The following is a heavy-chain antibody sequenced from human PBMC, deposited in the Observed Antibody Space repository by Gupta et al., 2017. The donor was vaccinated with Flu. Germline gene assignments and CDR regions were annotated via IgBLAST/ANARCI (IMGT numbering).Heavy chain of an antibody. J-gene: IGHJ6*02. CDR1: GGTFSSYA. D-gene: IGHD6-19*01. Sequence: QVQLVQSGAEVKKPGSSVKVSCKASGGTFSSYAISWVRQAPGQGLEWMGGIIPIFGTANYAQKFQGRVTITADKSTSTAYMELSSLRSEDTAVYYCARDRVAVAVSPYYGMDVWGQGTTVTVSS. CDR3: ARDRVAVAVSPYYGMDV. CDR2: IIPIFGTA. V-gene: IGHV1-69*06.